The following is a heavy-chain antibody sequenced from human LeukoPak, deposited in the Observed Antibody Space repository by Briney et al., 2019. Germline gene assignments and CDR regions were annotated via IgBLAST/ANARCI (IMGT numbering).Heavy chain of an antibody. CDR1: GFTFSTYW. Sequence: GGSLRLSCAASGFTFSTYWMHWVRQAPGKGLVWVSRIDSDRGTTSYADSVRGRFTISRDNAKNTLFLQMNSLRAEDTAVYYCANVGYSYGHSDYWGQGTLVTVSS. J-gene: IGHJ4*02. D-gene: IGHD5-18*01. V-gene: IGHV3-74*01. CDR3: ANVGYSYGHSDY. CDR2: IDSDRGTT.